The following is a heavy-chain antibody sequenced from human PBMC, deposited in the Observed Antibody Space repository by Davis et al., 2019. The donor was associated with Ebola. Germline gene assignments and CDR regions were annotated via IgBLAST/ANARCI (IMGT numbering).Heavy chain of an antibody. D-gene: IGHD2-15*01. Sequence: PGGSLRLSCAASGFTFSSYTMHWVRQAPGKGLEWVAVISYDGSNKYYADSVKGRFTISRDNSKNTLYLQMNSLRAEDTAVYYCAREGGGCSGGSCHLYYYGMDVWGQGTTVTVSS. V-gene: IGHV3-30-3*01. CDR3: AREGGGCSGGSCHLYYYGMDV. CDR2: ISYDGSNK. CDR1: GFTFSSYT. J-gene: IGHJ6*02.